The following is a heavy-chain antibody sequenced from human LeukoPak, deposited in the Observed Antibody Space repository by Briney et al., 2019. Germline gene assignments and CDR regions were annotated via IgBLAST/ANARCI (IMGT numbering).Heavy chain of an antibody. CDR1: GFTFNSYA. CDR2: ISGSGGST. V-gene: IGHV3-23*01. D-gene: IGHD5-24*01. Sequence: GGSLRLSCAASGFTFNSYAMSWVRQAPGKGLEWVSAISGSGGSTYYADSVRGRFTISRDNSKNTLYLQMNSLRAEDTAVYYCAKDGYNLRAFDIWGQGTMVTVSS. J-gene: IGHJ3*02. CDR3: AKDGYNLRAFDI.